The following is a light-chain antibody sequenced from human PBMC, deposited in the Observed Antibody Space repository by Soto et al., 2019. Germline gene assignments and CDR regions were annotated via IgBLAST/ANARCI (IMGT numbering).Light chain of an antibody. CDR1: QSISSW. Sequence: DIQMTQSPYTLSASVGDSVPITCRASQSISSWLEWYQQKPGKPPKLLIFAASSLLRGVPSRFSGRGSEREFTLTISSLQADDDATFYCQQSHTDWTFRQGAKVDIK. CDR2: AAS. CDR3: QQSHTDWT. J-gene: IGKJ1*01. V-gene: IGKV1-5*01.